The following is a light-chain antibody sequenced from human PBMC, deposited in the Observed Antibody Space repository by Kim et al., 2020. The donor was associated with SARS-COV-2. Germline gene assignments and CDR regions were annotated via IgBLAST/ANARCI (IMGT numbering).Light chain of an antibody. Sequence: GASVKLTCTLSSGHSNYAIAWHQQQPEKGPRYLMKLNSDGSHSKGDGIPDRFSGSSSGAERYLTISSLQSEDEADYYCQTWGTPWVFGGGTQLTVL. J-gene: IGLJ3*02. V-gene: IGLV4-69*01. CDR1: SGHSNYA. CDR3: QTWGTPWV. CDR2: LNSDGSH.